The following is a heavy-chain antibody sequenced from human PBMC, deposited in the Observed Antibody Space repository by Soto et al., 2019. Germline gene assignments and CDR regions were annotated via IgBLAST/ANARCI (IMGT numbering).Heavy chain of an antibody. CDR3: ARAPGNGYGSGSQYGMDV. Sequence: ASVKVSCKASGYTFTRSGISWVRQAPGQGLEWMGWISAYNGNTNYAQKLQGRVTMTTDTSTSTAYMELRSLRSDDTAVYYCARAPGNGYGSGSQYGMDVWGQGTTVTVSS. J-gene: IGHJ6*02. CDR2: ISAYNGNT. D-gene: IGHD3-10*01. CDR1: GYTFTRSG. V-gene: IGHV1-18*01.